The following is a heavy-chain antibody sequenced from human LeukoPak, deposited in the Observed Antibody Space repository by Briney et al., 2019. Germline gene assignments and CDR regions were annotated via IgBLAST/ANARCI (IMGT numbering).Heavy chain of an antibody. CDR3: TRDGGSFCDFDY. CDR1: GFTFSSYA. D-gene: IGHD1-26*01. J-gene: IGHJ4*02. CDR2: ISSSSSYI. Sequence: GGSLRLSCAASGFTFSSYAMNWVRQAPWKGLEWVSSISSSSSYIYYADSVKGRFTISRDNSKNTVYLQMGSLRGDDMAVYYCTRDGGSFCDFDYWGQGALVTVSS. V-gene: IGHV3-21*01.